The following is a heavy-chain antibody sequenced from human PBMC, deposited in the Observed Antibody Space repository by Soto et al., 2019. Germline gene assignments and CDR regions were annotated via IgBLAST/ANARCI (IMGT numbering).Heavy chain of an antibody. CDR2: IYHSGST. J-gene: IGHJ6*02. CDR1: GGSISSSNW. V-gene: IGHV4-4*02. D-gene: IGHD3-10*02. CDR3: ASVRGGYYYAMDV. Sequence: QVQLQESGPGLVKPSGTLSLTCAVSGGSISSSNWWSWVRQPPGKGMEWIGEIYHSGSTNYNPALKSRVTISVDKSKNQFSPKLSSVTAADTAVYYCASVRGGYYYAMDVWGQGTTVTVSS.